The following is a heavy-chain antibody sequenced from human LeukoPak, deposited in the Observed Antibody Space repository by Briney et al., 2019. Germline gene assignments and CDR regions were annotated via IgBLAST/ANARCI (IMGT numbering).Heavy chain of an antibody. Sequence: GGSLRLSCAASGFTFSHCGMHWVRQAPGKGLEWVAIIRYDGSNQYYADSVKGRFTISRDNAKNSLYLQMNSLRAEDTAVYYCARDNRGYDYLDYWGQGTLVTVSS. CDR3: ARDNRGYDYLDY. V-gene: IGHV3-30*02. J-gene: IGHJ4*02. D-gene: IGHD5-12*01. CDR2: IRYDGSNQ. CDR1: GFTFSHCG.